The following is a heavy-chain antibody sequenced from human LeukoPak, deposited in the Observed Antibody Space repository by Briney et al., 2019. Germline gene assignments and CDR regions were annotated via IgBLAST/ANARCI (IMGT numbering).Heavy chain of an antibody. V-gene: IGHV4-30-4*01. Sequence: SETLSLTCTVSGGSISSGDYYWSWIRQPPGKGLEWIGYIYYSGSTYYNPSPKSRVTISVDTSKNQFSLKLSSVTAADTAVYYCARVYRPDYYGSGFDPWGQGTLVTVSS. D-gene: IGHD3-10*01. J-gene: IGHJ5*02. CDR2: IYYSGST. CDR3: ARVYRPDYYGSGFDP. CDR1: GGSISSGDYY.